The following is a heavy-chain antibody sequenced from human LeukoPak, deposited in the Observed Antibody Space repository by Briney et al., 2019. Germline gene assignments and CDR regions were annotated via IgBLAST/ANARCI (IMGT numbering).Heavy chain of an antibody. J-gene: IGHJ4*02. Sequence: GGSLRLSCAASGFTFSGYSMNWVRQAPGKGLGWVSYISSRSTTIYYADSVKGRFTISRDNAKKSLHLQMNSLRAEDTALYYCARGEEYSSTLYQCDYWGQGTLVTVSS. CDR3: ARGEEYSSTLYQCDY. V-gene: IGHV3-48*01. D-gene: IGHD6-6*01. CDR1: GFTFSGYS. CDR2: ISSRSTTI.